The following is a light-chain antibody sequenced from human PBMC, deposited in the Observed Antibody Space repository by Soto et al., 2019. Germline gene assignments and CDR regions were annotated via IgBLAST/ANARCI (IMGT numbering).Light chain of an antibody. CDR3: QQYNNWPRT. J-gene: IGKJ1*01. CDR2: GAS. V-gene: IGKV3-15*01. CDR1: QSVSSSY. Sequence: EIVLTQSPGTLSLSPGERATLSCRASQSVSSSYLAWYQQKPGQAPRLLIYGASTRATGIPGTFSGSGSGTEFTLTISSLQSEDFAVYYCQQYNNWPRTFGQGTTVEIK.